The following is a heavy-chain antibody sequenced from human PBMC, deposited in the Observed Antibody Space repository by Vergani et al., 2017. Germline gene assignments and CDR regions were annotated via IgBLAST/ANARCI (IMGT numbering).Heavy chain of an antibody. CDR3: ARANYVQELRFDP. J-gene: IGHJ5*02. Sequence: QLQLQESGPGLVKPSETLSLTSTVSVGSISSSSYYWGWIRQPPGKGLEWIGSIYYSGSTYYNPSLKSRVTISVDTSKNQFSLKMSSVTAGDTAVYYCARANYVQELRFDPWGQGTLVTVSS. D-gene: IGHD3-10*02. V-gene: IGHV4-39*01. CDR2: IYYSGST. CDR1: VGSISSSSYY.